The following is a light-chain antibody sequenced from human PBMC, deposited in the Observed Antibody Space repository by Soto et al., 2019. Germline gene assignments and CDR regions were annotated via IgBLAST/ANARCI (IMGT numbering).Light chain of an antibody. J-gene: IGKJ4*01. CDR1: QSVSSS. V-gene: IGKV3-15*01. CDR3: QQHNDWPLT. CDR2: GAS. Sequence: EIVMTQSPATLSVSPGERVTLSCRASQSVSSSLAWYQQKPGQAPRLLIYGASTKATGIPARFSGSGSGTEFTLTISSLQSEDFAVYYCQQHNDWPLTFGGGTKVEIK.